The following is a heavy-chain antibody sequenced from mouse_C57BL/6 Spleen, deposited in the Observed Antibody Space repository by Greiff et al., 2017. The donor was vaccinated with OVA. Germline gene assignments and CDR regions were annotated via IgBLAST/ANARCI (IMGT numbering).Heavy chain of an antibody. J-gene: IGHJ2*01. CDR1: GFTFSSYG. CDR3: AREVFDY. Sequence: EVKLMESGGDLVKPGGSLKLSCAASGFTFSSYGMSWVRQTPDQRLEWVVTISSGGSYTDYPDSVKGRFTISRDNAKNTLDLQMSSLKFEDTAMYYCAREVFDYWGQGTTLTVSS. CDR2: ISSGGSYT. V-gene: IGHV5-6*01.